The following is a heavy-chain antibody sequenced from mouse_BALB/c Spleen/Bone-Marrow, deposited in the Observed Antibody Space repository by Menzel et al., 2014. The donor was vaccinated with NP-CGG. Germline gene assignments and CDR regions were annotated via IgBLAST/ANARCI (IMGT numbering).Heavy chain of an antibody. D-gene: IGHD2-1*01. V-gene: IGHV1S127*01. CDR3: TRSRDYGNWFAY. Sequence: VHVKQSGAELVKPGASVKMSCKASGYTFTSYWMHWVKQRPGQGLEWIEVIDPSDSYTSYNQKFKGKATLTVDTSSSTAYMQLSSLTSEDSAVYYCTRSRDYGNWFAYWGQGTLVTVSA. J-gene: IGHJ3*01. CDR1: GYTFTSYW. CDR2: IDPSDSYT.